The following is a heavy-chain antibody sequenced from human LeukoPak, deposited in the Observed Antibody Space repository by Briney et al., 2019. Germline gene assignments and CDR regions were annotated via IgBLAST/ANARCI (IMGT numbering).Heavy chain of an antibody. D-gene: IGHD3-3*01. CDR1: GYSFTSYW. V-gene: IGHV5-51*01. CDR2: IYPGVSDT. J-gene: IGHJ4*02. CDR3: PGGAMGDFWSGYPYYFDY. Sequence: GESLKISCKGSGYSFTSYWTGWVRQMPGKGLEWMGIIYPGVSDTRYSPSFQGQFTIPATKSLITAYLHWTSLKASHTAMHYFPGGAMGDFWSGYPYYFDYWGQRTLVTVSS.